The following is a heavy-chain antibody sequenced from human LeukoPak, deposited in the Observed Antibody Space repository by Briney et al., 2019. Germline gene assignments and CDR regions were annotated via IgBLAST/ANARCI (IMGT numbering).Heavy chain of an antibody. CDR1: GGSFSGYS. CDR2: INHSGS. V-gene: IGHV4-34*01. D-gene: IGHD3-22*01. J-gene: IGHJ4*02. CDR3: ARRAQYYFDSSADY. Sequence: PSETLSLTCAVSGGSFSGYSCSWIRQPPGNGLEWIGEINHSGSNYNPSLKSRATISADTSKSQFSLKLNSVTAADTAVYYCARRAQYYFDSSADYWGQGTLVTVSS.